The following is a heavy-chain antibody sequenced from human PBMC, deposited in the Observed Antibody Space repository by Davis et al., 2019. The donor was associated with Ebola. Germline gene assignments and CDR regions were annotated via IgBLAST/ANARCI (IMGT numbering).Heavy chain of an antibody. CDR1: GYTLTELS. J-gene: IGHJ4*02. CDR2: FDPEDGET. D-gene: IGHD2-15*01. Sequence: ASVKVSCKVSGYTLTELSMHWVRQAPGKGLEWMGGFDPEDGETIYAQKFQGRVTITADKSTSTAYMELSSLRSEDTAVYYCAREGRNYFDYWGQGTLVTVSS. V-gene: IGHV1-24*01. CDR3: AREGRNYFDY.